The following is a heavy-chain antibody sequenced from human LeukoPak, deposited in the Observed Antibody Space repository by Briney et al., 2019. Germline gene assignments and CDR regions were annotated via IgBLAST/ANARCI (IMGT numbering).Heavy chain of an antibody. V-gene: IGHV3-74*01. CDR1: GFTFSSYW. CDR2: IDTYGTGT. Sequence: GGSLRLSCAASGFTFSSYWMHWVRQDPGKGLLWVSRIDTYGTGTDYADSVKGRFTISRDNAKNSLYLQMNSLRAEDTAVYYCARARITMIAVVGAFDIWGQGTMVTVSS. CDR3: ARARITMIAVVGAFDI. J-gene: IGHJ3*02. D-gene: IGHD3-22*01.